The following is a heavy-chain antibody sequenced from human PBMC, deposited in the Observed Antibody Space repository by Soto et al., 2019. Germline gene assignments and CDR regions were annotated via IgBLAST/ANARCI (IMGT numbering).Heavy chain of an antibody. Sequence: SETLSLTCTVSGGSISSYYWSWIRQPPGKGLEWIGYIYYSGSTNYNPSLKSRVTISVDTSKNQFSLKLSSVTAADTAVYYCAREGRYYDILTGYERYFDYWSQGTLVTVSS. J-gene: IGHJ4*02. CDR3: AREGRYYDILTGYERYFDY. CDR2: IYYSGST. D-gene: IGHD3-9*01. V-gene: IGHV4-59*01. CDR1: GGSISSYY.